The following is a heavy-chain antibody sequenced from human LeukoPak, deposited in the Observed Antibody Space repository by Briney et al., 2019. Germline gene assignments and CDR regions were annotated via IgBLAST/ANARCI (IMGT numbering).Heavy chain of an antibody. J-gene: IGHJ4*02. CDR3: TRAPHPRCSSSGCYLDY. V-gene: IGHV3-49*04. D-gene: IGHD2-2*01. CDR1: GFTFGDYA. Sequence: GGSLRLSCSTSGFTFGDYALSWVRQAPGKGLEWVGFIQAKAYGGATKYAASVNGRFSISRDDSQSIASLQMNDLKTEDTAVYYCTRAPHPRCSSSGCYLDYWGQGTLVTVSS. CDR2: IQAKAYGGAT.